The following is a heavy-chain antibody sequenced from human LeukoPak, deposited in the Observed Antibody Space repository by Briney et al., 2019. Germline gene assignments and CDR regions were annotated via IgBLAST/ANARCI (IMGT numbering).Heavy chain of an antibody. CDR1: GFTFSSYS. CDR2: ISSSSSTI. Sequence: GGSLRLSCAASGFTFSSYSMNWVRQAPGKGLEWVSYISSSSSTIYYADSVKGRFTISRDNAKNSLYLQMNSLRAEGTAVYYCARAALRESTPATPDDFDIWGQGTMVTVSS. D-gene: IGHD2-15*01. CDR3: ARAALRESTPATPDDFDI. J-gene: IGHJ3*02. V-gene: IGHV3-48*01.